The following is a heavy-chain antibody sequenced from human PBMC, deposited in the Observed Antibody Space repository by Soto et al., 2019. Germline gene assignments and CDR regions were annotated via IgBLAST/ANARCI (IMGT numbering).Heavy chain of an antibody. J-gene: IGHJ4*02. CDR1: GGSITSNAYY. D-gene: IGHD2-15*01. CDR2: IYYSGSA. CDR3: ARRLNRGRESSWFDN. Sequence: SETLSLTCTVSGGSITSNAYYWGWIRQPPGKGLEWLGYIYYSGSASYNPSLKSRVTMSVDTSKNQFSLKLSSVTAADTAVYYCARRLNRGRESSWFDNLCQETLLTISS. V-gene: IGHV4-39*01.